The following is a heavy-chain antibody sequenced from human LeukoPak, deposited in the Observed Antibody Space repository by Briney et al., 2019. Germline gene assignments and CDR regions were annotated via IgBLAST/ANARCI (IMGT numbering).Heavy chain of an antibody. CDR2: TSFDVSNK. J-gene: IGHJ4*02. V-gene: IGHV3-30*04. CDR3: ARGYCTSTSCYNDY. D-gene: IGHD2-2*02. CDR1: GFTFSSYA. Sequence: GGSLGLSCAASGFTFSSYAMHWVRQAPGKGLEWVATTSFDVSNKYYADSVKGRFTISRDNSKNTLYLQMNSLRTEDTAVNSCARGYCTSTSCYNDYWGQGTLVTVSS.